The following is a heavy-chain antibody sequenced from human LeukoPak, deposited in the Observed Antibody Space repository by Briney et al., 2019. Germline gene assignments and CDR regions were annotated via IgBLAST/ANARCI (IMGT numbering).Heavy chain of an antibody. Sequence: GESLRLSCAASGFTFSSYAMSWVRQAPGKGLEWVSAISGSGGSTYYADSVKGRFTIPRDNSKNTLYLQLNSLRGEDTAVYYCAKDRVAGTGGGDDAFDIWGQGTMVTVSS. CDR2: ISGSGGST. V-gene: IGHV3-23*01. J-gene: IGHJ3*02. CDR1: GFTFSSYA. D-gene: IGHD6-19*01. CDR3: AKDRVAGTGGGDDAFDI.